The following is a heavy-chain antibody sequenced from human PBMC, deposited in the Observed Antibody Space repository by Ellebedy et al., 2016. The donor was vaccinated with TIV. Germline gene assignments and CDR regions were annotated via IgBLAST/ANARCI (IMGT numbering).Heavy chain of an antibody. J-gene: IGHJ4*02. CDR2: IYYSGST. D-gene: IGHD1-26*01. CDR3: ARDPLRGAAYY. CDR1: GGSISSGDYY. Sequence: MPSETLSLTCTVSGGSISSGDYYWSWIRQPPGKGLEWIGYIYYSGSTYYNPSLKSRVTISVDKSKNQFSLKLSSVTAADTAVYYCARDPLRGAAYYWGQGTLVTVSS. V-gene: IGHV4-30-4*01.